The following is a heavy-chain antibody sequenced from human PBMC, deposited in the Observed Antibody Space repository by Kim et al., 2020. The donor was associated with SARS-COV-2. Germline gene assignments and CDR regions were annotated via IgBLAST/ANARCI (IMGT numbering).Heavy chain of an antibody. Sequence: SETLSLTCAVSGVSVSSRSYFWSWIRQHSEKGLEWIGYIYDSGRTYYNPSLQSRATLSVDTSQNQFSLQLTSVTAADTAVYYCARDDHGDHIIDHWGHG. V-gene: IGHV4-31*02. J-gene: IGHJ4*01. CDR1: GVSVSSRSYF. D-gene: IGHD4-17*01. CDR3: ARDDHGDHIIDH. CDR2: IYDSGRT.